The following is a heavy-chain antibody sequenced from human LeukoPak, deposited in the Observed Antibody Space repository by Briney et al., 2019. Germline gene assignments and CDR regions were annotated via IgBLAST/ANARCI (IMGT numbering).Heavy chain of an antibody. J-gene: IGHJ6*03. V-gene: IGHV4-39*01. CDR3: ARLSRYYYYMDV. Sequence: AETLSLTCTVSGVSISSTGYYWSWVPQPPGQGLEWIATIYYSGITYYNPAYPPLDSRLTIAADTPKNHFSLKLGSVSAADTAVYYWARLSRYYYYMDVWGKGTTVTVSS. CDR1: GVSISSTGYY. CDR2: IYYSGIT.